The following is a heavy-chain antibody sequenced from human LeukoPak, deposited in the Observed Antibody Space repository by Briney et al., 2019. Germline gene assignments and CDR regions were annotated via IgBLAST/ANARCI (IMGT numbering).Heavy chain of an antibody. V-gene: IGHV3-9*01. CDR3: ARLTGAASGTYYFDF. Sequence: PGGPLRLSCAASGFIFDDYAMYWVRQAPGKGLEWVSGISWNSRIIDYADSVKGRFTISRDNAKTSLFLQMNSLTTDDTAFYYCARLTGAASGTYYFDFWGQGTLVTVSS. J-gene: IGHJ4*02. CDR2: ISWNSRII. CDR1: GFIFDDYA. D-gene: IGHD1-26*01.